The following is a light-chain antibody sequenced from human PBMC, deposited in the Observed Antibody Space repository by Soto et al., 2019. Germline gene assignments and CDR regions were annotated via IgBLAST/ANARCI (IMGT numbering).Light chain of an antibody. Sequence: DIQMTQSPSTLSASVGDRVTITFLASQSISSYLNWYQQKPGKAPKLLIYDASSLESGVPSRFSGSGSGTEFTLTISSLQTDDFATYYCQQYDSYSWTFGQGTKVDIK. CDR1: QSISSY. J-gene: IGKJ1*01. CDR3: QQYDSYSWT. V-gene: IGKV1-5*01. CDR2: DAS.